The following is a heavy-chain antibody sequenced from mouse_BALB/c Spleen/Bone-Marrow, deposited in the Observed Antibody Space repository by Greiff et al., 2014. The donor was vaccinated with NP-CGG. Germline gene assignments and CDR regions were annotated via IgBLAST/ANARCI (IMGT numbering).Heavy chain of an antibody. Sequence: QVQLKESGAELVKPGASVKLSCKASGYTFTSYWMYWVKQRPGQGLEWIGEINPSNGRTDYNEKFKTKATLTVDSSSSTAYMQLSSLTSEYSAVYYCTSPQLGRDYWGQGTSLTVSS. D-gene: IGHD4-1*02. CDR2: INPSNGRT. CDR1: GYTFTSYW. J-gene: IGHJ2*02. V-gene: IGHV1S81*02. CDR3: TSPQLGRDY.